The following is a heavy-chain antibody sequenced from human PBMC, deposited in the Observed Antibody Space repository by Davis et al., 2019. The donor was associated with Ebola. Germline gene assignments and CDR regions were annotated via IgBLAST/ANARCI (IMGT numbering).Heavy chain of an antibody. CDR3: ARDAGGIAAAEYVDY. CDR1: GFTFSSYG. V-gene: IGHV3-33*01. CDR2: IWYDGSNK. J-gene: IGHJ4*02. D-gene: IGHD6-13*01. Sequence: GGSLRLSCAASGFTFSSYGMHWVRQAPGKGLEWVAVIWYDGSNKYYADSVKGRFTISRDNSKNTLYLQMNSLRAEDTAVYYCARDAGGIAAAEYVDYWGQGTLVTVSS.